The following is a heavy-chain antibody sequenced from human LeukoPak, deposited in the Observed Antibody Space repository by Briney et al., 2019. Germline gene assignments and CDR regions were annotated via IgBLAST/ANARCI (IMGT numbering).Heavy chain of an antibody. V-gene: IGHV4-39*01. D-gene: IGHD5-24*01. CDR2: VYYSGNT. CDR1: GGSTSSSSYY. J-gene: IGHJ4*02. CDR3: ARQQDGYNFIYFDY. Sequence: TSETLSLTCTVSGGSTSSSSYYWGWIRQPPGKGLEWIGSVYYSGNTYYSPSLKSRVTISVDTSKNQFSLKLSSVTAADTAMYYCARQQDGYNFIYFDYWGQGTLVTVSS.